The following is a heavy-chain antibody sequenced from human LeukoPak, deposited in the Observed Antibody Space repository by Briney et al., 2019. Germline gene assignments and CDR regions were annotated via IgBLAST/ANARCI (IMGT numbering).Heavy chain of an antibody. CDR2: ISYDGSNK. CDR3: AKMGLDY. Sequence: GGSLRLSCAASGFTFSSYGMHWVRQAPGKGLEWVAVISYDGSNKYYADSVKGRFTISRDNSKNTLYLQMNSLRAEDTAVYYCAKMGLDYWGQGTLVTVSS. V-gene: IGHV3-30*18. J-gene: IGHJ4*02. CDR1: GFTFSSYG. D-gene: IGHD1-26*01.